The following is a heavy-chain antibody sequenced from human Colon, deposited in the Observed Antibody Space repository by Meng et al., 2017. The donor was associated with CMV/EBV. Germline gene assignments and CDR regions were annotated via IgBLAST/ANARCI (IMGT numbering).Heavy chain of an antibody. Sequence: QVQLVQAGTEVKKPGASVKVSCKTSGYTVTANHLHWVRQAPGQGLEWMGWIYPQDGGTYFAQKFQDRVTLTRDTSITTAYMELSGLTSDDTAIYYCVRESWYFDFWGEGTLVTVSS. D-gene: IGHD6-13*01. J-gene: IGHJ4*02. CDR1: GYTVTANH. V-gene: IGHV1-2*02. CDR3: VRESWYFDF. CDR2: IYPQDGGT.